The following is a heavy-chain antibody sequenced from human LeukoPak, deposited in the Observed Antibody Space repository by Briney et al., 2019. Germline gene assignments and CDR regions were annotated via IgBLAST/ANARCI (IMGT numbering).Heavy chain of an antibody. CDR1: GFTFSSYA. CDR3: AKDVGDHDYVWGSYRSYYFDY. J-gene: IGHJ4*02. V-gene: IGHV3-23*01. D-gene: IGHD3-16*02. CDR2: ISGSGGST. Sequence: GGSLRLSCAASGFTFSSYAMSWVRQAPGKGLERVSAISGSGGSTYYADSVKGRFTISRDNSKNTLYLQMNSLRAEDTAVYYCAKDVGDHDYVWGSYRSYYFDYWGQGALVTVSS.